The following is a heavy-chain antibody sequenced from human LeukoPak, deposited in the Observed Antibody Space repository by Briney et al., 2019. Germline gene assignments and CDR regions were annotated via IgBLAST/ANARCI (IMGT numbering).Heavy chain of an antibody. D-gene: IGHD4-17*01. Sequence: PGGSLRLPCAASGFTFSGYSMNWVRQAPGKGLEWVSYISSSSSTIYYADSVKGRFTISRDNAKNSLYLQMNSLRDEDTAVYYCARDRDYGDHGLFVYWGQGTLVTVSS. CDR2: ISSSSSTI. CDR3: ARDRDYGDHGLFVY. V-gene: IGHV3-48*02. CDR1: GFTFSGYS. J-gene: IGHJ4*02.